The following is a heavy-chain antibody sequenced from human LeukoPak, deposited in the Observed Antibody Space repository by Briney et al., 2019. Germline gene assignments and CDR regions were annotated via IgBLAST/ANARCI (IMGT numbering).Heavy chain of an antibody. D-gene: IGHD2-21*01. CDR3: AKDWPLWCQRHSCYYYGMDV. V-gene: IGHV3-23*01. CDR1: EFTFTSYE. CDR2: ISGSGGST. J-gene: IGHJ6*02. Sequence: PGGSLRLSCAASEFTFTSYELNWVRQAPGKGLEWVSAISGSGGSTYYADSVKGRFTISRDNSKNTLYLQMNSLRAEDTAVYYCAKDWPLWCQRHSCYYYGMDVWGQGTTVTVSS.